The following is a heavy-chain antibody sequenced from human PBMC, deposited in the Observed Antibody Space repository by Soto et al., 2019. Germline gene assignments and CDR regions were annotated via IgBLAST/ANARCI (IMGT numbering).Heavy chain of an antibody. V-gene: IGHV3-30*18. J-gene: IGHJ6*02. D-gene: IGHD6-6*01. Sequence: QVQLVESGGGVVQPGRSLRLSCAASGFTFSSYGMHWVRQAPGKGLEWVAVISYDGSNKYYADSVKGRFTISRDNSKNQLYLQMNSLRAEDPAVYYCAKDYTLSIALRRGYYYSYGMDVWGQGTTVTVSS. CDR1: GFTFSSYG. CDR3: AKDYTLSIALRRGYYYSYGMDV. CDR2: ISYDGSNK.